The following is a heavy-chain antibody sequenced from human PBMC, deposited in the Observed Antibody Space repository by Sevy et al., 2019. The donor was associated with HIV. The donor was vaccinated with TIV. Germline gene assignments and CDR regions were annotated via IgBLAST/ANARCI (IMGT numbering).Heavy chain of an antibody. J-gene: IGHJ4*02. CDR3: AREWLAGYSGHDHAGY. CDR1: GFTFSSYA. D-gene: IGHD5-12*01. V-gene: IGHV3-30-3*01. CDR2: ISYDGSNK. Sequence: GGSLRLSCAASGFTFSSYAMHWVRQAPGKGLEWVAVISYDGSNKYYEDSVKGRFTISRDNSKNTLYLQMNSLRAEDTAVYYCAREWLAGYSGHDHAGYWGQGTLVTVSS.